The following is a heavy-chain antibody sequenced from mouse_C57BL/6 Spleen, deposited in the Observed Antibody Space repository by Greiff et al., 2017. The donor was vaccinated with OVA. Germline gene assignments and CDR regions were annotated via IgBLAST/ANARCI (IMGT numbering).Heavy chain of an antibody. CDR1: GYTFTSYW. CDR2: IYPGSGST. D-gene: IGHD4-1*01. V-gene: IGHV1-55*01. J-gene: IGHJ3*01. Sequence: QVQLQQPGAELVKPGASVKMSCKASGYTFTSYWITWVKQRPGQGLEWIGDIYPGSGSTNYNEKFKSKATLTVDTSSSTAYMQLSSLTSEDSAVYYCARDTGTEGWFAYWGQGTLVTVSA. CDR3: ARDTGTEGWFAY.